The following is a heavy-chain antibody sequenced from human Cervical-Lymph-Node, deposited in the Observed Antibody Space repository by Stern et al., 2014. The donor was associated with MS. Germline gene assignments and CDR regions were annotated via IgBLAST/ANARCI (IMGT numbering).Heavy chain of an antibody. CDR3: ARRPYYYALDV. Sequence: QLVQSGPGLVRPSETLSLTCTVSGASLSGSGYYWSWIRQHPGKGLEWIGYIYYGTNAYYNPSLKSRVSISLDTSNSQVSLTLSSVTAADTAVYYCARRPYYYALDVWGQGTSVTVSS. V-gene: IGHV4-31*03. CDR1: GASLSGSGYY. CDR2: IYYGTNA. J-gene: IGHJ6*02.